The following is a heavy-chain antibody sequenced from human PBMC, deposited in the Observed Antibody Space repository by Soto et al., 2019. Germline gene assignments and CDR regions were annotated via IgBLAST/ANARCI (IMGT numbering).Heavy chain of an antibody. J-gene: IGHJ6*03. D-gene: IGHD6-13*01. CDR3: ARLVAAVGTIHYYYYMDV. Sequence: ASVKVSCKVSGYTLTELSMHWVRQAPGKGLEWMGGFDPEDGETIYAQKFQGRVTMTEDTSTDTAYMELSSLRSEDTAVYYCARLVAAVGTIHYYYYMDVWGKGNTVNV. CDR1: GYTLTELS. CDR2: FDPEDGET. V-gene: IGHV1-24*01.